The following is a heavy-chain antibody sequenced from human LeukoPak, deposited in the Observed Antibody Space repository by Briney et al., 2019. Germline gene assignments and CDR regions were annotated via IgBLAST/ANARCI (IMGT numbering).Heavy chain of an antibody. CDR1: GGTFSSYA. CDR2: IIPIFGTA. V-gene: IGHV1-69*05. CDR3: AVRSAGERWLQFDY. D-gene: IGHD5-24*01. J-gene: IGHJ4*02. Sequence: SVKVSCKASGGTFSSYAISWVRQAPGQGLEWMGGIIPIFGTANYAQKFQGRVTITTDESTSTAYMELSSLRSEDTAVYYCAVRSAGERWLQFDYWGQGTLVTVSS.